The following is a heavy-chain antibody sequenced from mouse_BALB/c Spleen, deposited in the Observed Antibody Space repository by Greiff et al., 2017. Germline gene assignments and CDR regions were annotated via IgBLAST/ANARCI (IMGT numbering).Heavy chain of an antibody. CDR3: ARNYDRGFAY. Sequence: VQLQQSGPELVKPGASVRISCKASGYTFTSYYIHWVKQRPGQGLEWIGWIYPGNVNTKYNEKFKGKATLTADKSSSTAYMQLSSLTSEDSAVYFCARNYDRGFAYWGQGTLVTVSA. CDR1: GYTFTSYY. J-gene: IGHJ3*01. V-gene: IGHV1S56*01. D-gene: IGHD2-4*01. CDR2: IYPGNVNT.